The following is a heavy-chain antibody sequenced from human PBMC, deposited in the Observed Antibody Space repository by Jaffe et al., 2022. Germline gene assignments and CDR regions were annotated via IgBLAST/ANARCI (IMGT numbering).Heavy chain of an antibody. V-gene: IGHV3-48*03. CDR3: SRDVNRRRDNLPWGY. D-gene: IGHD3-16*01. Sequence: EVQLVESGGGLVQPGGSLRLSCAASGFTFNDYEMNWVRQAPGKGLEWVSYISTSSSTIYYADSVKGRFTISRDDAKNSLYLQMNSLRAEDTAVYYCSRDVNRRRDNLPWGYWGQGTLVTVSS. CDR1: GFTFNDYE. J-gene: IGHJ4*02. CDR2: ISTSSSTI.